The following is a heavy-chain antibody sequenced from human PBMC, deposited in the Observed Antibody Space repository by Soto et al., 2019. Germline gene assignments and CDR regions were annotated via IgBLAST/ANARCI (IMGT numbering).Heavy chain of an antibody. V-gene: IGHV3-21*01. CDR2: ISSSASYI. J-gene: IGHJ4*02. D-gene: IGHD6-19*01. Sequence: EVQLVESGGGLVKSGGSLTLSCEASGFSFDYFGMTWVRQAPGKGLEWVSFISSSASYIYYADSVKGRFTVSRDNAKKSLNLQMNRLRAEETAVYYCDRSRSHWLASDSWGQGTLVTVSA. CDR3: DRSRSHWLASDS. CDR1: GFSFDYFG.